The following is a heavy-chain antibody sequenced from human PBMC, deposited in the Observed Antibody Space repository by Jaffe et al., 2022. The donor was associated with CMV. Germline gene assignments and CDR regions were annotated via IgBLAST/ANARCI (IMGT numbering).Heavy chain of an antibody. CDR2: IIPIFGTA. CDR3: ARDQSPRGVTMVRGVIGYYYYGMDV. V-gene: IGHV1-69*01. Sequence: QVQLVQSGAEVKKPGSSVKVSCKASGGTFSSYAISWVRQAPGQGLEWMGGIIPIFGTANYAQKFQGRVTITADESTSTAYMELSSLRSEDTAVYYCARDQSPRGVTMVRGVIGYYYYGMDVWGQGTTVTVSS. D-gene: IGHD3-10*01. CDR1: GGTFSSYA. J-gene: IGHJ6*02.